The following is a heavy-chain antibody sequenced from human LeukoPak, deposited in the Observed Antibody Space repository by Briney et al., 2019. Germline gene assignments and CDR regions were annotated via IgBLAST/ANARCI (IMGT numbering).Heavy chain of an antibody. CDR1: GYIFTRYW. V-gene: IGHV5-10-1*01. CDR2: IDASDSYT. J-gene: IGHJ6*02. CDR3: ARHIRAYSGNDLYYYYGMDV. D-gene: IGHD5-12*01. Sequence: GESLKISCKGSGYIFTRYWISWVRQMPGKGLEWMGKIDASDSYTKYSPSFQGHVTISADKSISTAYLQWSSLKASDTAMYYCARHIRAYSGNDLYYYYGMDVWGQGTTVTVSS.